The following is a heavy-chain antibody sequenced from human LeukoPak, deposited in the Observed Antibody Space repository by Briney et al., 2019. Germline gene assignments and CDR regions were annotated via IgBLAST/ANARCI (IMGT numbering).Heavy chain of an antibody. V-gene: IGHV1-69*13. Sequence: ASVKVSCKASGGTFSSYAISWVRQAPGQGLEWMGGIIPIFGTANYAQKFQGRVTITADESTSTAYMELSSLRSEDTAVYYCAPTRYYYDSSGYYPPWDPYFDYWGQGTLVTVSS. J-gene: IGHJ4*02. CDR3: APTRYYYDSSGYYPPWDPYFDY. CDR2: IIPIFGTA. CDR1: GGTFSSYA. D-gene: IGHD3-22*01.